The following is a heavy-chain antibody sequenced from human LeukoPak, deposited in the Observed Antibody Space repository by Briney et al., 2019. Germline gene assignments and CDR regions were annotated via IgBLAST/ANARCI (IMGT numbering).Heavy chain of an antibody. CDR1: GGTFSSYA. Sequence: SVKVSCKASGGTFSSYAISWVRQAPGQGLEWMGGIIPIFGTANYAQKFQGRVTITTDESTSIVYMELSSLRSDDTAIIYCATATQPRGYFLHWGQGTLVTVSS. J-gene: IGHJ1*01. CDR2: IIPIFGTA. V-gene: IGHV1-69*05. D-gene: IGHD2-2*01. CDR3: ATATQPRGYFLH.